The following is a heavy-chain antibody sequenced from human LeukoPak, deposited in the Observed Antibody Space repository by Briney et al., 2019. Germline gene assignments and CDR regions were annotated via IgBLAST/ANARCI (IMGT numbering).Heavy chain of an antibody. D-gene: IGHD5-18*01. CDR2: ISGSSGST. CDR3: AKDVKEYSYGLILFKPFFYY. CDR1: GFTFSSYA. J-gene: IGHJ4*02. V-gene: IGHV3-23*01. Sequence: GGSLRLSCAASGFTFSSYAMSWVRQAPGKGLEWVSAISGSSGSTYYADSVKGRFTISRDNSKNTLYLQMNSLRAEDTAVYYCAKDVKEYSYGLILFKPFFYYWGQGTLVTVSS.